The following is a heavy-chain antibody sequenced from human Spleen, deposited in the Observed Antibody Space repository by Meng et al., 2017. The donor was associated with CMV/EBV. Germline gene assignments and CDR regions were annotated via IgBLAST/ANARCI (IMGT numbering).Heavy chain of an antibody. D-gene: IGHD3-10*01. V-gene: IGHV3-7*01. CDR1: EFTSSSHW. CDR2: INPDATVR. J-gene: IGHJ4*02. CDR3: ARDPHFGALDH. Sequence: GGSLRLSCVVSEFTSSSHWMTWVRQAPGKGLEWLANINPDATVRKYLDSVKGRFTISRDNSKNSVYLQMNSLRADDTAVSYCARDPHFGALDHWGQGTLVTVSS.